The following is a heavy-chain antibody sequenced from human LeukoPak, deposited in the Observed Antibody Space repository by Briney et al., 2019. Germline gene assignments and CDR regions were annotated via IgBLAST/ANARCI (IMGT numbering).Heavy chain of an antibody. CDR1: GFTFSSYS. V-gene: IGHV3-30*03. Sequence: GGSLRLSCAASGFTFSSYSMNWVRQAPGKGLQWVAVISSDGTNKFYADSVAGRLTISRDNTKNTLYLQMTSLRPEDTAVYFCGTEGGARGVDTVRYEYWGQGTLVTVSS. CDR3: GTEGGARGVDTVRYEY. CDR2: ISSDGTNK. D-gene: IGHD2-8*02. J-gene: IGHJ1*01.